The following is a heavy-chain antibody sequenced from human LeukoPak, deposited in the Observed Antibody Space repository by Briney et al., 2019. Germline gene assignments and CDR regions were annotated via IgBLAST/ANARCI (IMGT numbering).Heavy chain of an antibody. J-gene: IGHJ4*02. CDR3: ARESGYSGPFDN. Sequence: SGTLSLTCAVSGGSISSTYWWSWVRQPPGKGLEWIGEIFHSGSTNYNPSLKSRVTISVDKSKNQFSLKLSPVTAADTAVYYCARESGYSGPFDNWGQGTLVTVSS. CDR1: GGSISSTYW. CDR2: IFHSGST. V-gene: IGHV4-4*02. D-gene: IGHD5-12*01.